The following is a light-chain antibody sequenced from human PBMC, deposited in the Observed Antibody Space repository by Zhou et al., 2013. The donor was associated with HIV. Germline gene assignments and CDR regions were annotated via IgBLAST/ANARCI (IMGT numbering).Light chain of an antibody. CDR1: QYMDVNY. CDR2: DAS. V-gene: IGKV3-20*01. J-gene: IGKJ3*01. CDR3: QQYGNSLFT. Sequence: EIVLTQSPGTLSLSPGERATLSCRASQYMDVNYLAWYQQRPGQAPRLLIYDASTKATGIPARFSGIGSGTEFTLTISSLQSEDFAVYYCQQYGNSLFTFGPGTKVEIK.